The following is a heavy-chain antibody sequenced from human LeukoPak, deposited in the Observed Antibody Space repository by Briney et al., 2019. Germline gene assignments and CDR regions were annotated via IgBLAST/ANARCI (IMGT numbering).Heavy chain of an antibody. CDR2: ISYDGSNK. D-gene: IGHD3-10*01. CDR1: EFTFSSYW. J-gene: IGHJ4*02. CDR3: AKDYGVY. Sequence: GGSLRLSCTASEFTFSSYWMSWVRQAPGKGLEWVAVISYDGSNKYYADSVKGRFTISRDNSKNTLYLQMNSLRAEDTAVYYCAKDYGVYWGQGTLVTVSS. V-gene: IGHV3-30*18.